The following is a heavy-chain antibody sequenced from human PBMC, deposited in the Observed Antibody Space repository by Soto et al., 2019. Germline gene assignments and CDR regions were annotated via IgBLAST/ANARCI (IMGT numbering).Heavy chain of an antibody. CDR2: IWYDGSNK. Sequence: GGSLRLSCAASGFTFSSYGMHWVRQAAGKGLEWVAVIWYDGSNKYYADSVKGRFTISRDNSKNTLYLQMNSLRAEDTAVYYCARERIVVVPAAPGHYYYYGMDVWGQGTTVTVSS. D-gene: IGHD2-2*01. V-gene: IGHV3-33*01. J-gene: IGHJ6*02. CDR3: ARERIVVVPAAPGHYYYYGMDV. CDR1: GFTFSSYG.